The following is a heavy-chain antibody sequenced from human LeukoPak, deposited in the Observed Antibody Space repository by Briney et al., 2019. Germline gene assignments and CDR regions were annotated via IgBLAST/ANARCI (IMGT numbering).Heavy chain of an antibody. J-gene: IGHJ5*02. CDR1: GFTFSIYD. CDR2: IGPAGDT. D-gene: IGHD3-22*01. V-gene: IGHV3-13*01. Sequence: GGSLRLSCAASGFTFSIYDMHWVRQPTGKGPEWVSTIGPAGDTYYSGSVKGRFTISRENAKNSLHLQMNSLRAGDSAVYYCANGGTYSSGPWGQGTLVTVSS. CDR3: ANGGTYSSGP.